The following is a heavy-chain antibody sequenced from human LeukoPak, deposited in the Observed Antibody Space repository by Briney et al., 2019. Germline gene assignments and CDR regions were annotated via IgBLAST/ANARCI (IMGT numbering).Heavy chain of an antibody. CDR2: INPNSGGT. J-gene: IGHJ3*02. CDR3: ARDPPLYDSSGYFNYLGAFDI. Sequence: ASVKVSCKASGYTFTGYYMHWVRQAPGQGLEWMGWINPNSGGTNYAQKFQGRVTMTRDTSISTAYMELSRLRSDDTAVYYCARDPPLYDSSGYFNYLGAFDIWGQGTMVTVSS. CDR1: GYTFTGYY. D-gene: IGHD3-22*01. V-gene: IGHV1-2*02.